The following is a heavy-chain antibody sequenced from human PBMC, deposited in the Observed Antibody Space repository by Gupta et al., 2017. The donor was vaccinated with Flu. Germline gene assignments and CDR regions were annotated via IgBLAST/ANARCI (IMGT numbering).Heavy chain of an antibody. V-gene: IGHV1-2*02. J-gene: IGHJ4*02. Sequence: VRQAPGQGLEWMGWINPDSGGTNYAQIFQGRVTMTRDTSISTAYMEVTTLRSDDTAVYYCARTSGANYDFDSWGQGTLVTVSS. CDR3: ARTSGANYDFDS. D-gene: IGHD1-7*01. CDR2: INPDSGGT.